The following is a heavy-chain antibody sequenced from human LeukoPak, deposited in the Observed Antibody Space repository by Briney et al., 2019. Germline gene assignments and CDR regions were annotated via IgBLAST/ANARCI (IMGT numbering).Heavy chain of an antibody. Sequence: ASVTVSFKVSGYTLTELSMHWVRQAPGKGLEWMGGFDPEDGETIYAQKFQGRVTMTEDTSTDTAYMELSSLRAEDTAVYYCATDYGSGSYAAFDIWGQGTMVTVSS. V-gene: IGHV1-24*01. J-gene: IGHJ3*02. CDR1: GYTLTELS. CDR3: ATDYGSGSYAAFDI. CDR2: FDPEDGET. D-gene: IGHD3-10*01.